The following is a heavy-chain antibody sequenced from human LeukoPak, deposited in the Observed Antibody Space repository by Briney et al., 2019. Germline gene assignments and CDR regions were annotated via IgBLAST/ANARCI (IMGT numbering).Heavy chain of an antibody. CDR1: GGSFSGYY. V-gene: IGHV4-34*01. Sequence: RASETLSLTCAVYGGSFSGYYRGWIRQPPGKGLGWIGEINHSGSTNYTPSLKSRVTISVDTSKNQFSLKLSSVPAADTAVYYCARNRALMVYAIDYWGQGTLVTVSS. CDR2: INHSGST. CDR3: ARNRALMVYAIDY. D-gene: IGHD2-8*01. J-gene: IGHJ4*02.